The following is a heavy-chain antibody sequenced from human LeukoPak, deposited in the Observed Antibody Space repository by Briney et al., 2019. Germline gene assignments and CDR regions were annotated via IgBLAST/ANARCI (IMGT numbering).Heavy chain of an antibody. V-gene: IGHV1-69*06. J-gene: IGHJ6*03. D-gene: IGHD6-19*01. CDR1: GGTFSNYA. CDR3: ARGVAGTADYYYYMDV. CDR2: IIPIFGTA. Sequence: ASVKVSCKASGGTFSNYAISWVRQAPGQGLEWMGGIIPIFGTANYAQKFPGRVTITADKSTSTAYMELSSLRSEDTAVYYCARGVAGTADYYYYMDVWGKGTTVTVSS.